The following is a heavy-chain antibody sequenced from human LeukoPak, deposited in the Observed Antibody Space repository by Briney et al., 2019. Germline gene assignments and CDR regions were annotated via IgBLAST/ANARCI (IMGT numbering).Heavy chain of an antibody. CDR1: GFTFSSYS. CDR3: ARDGGPTHYDYVWGSYLSVFRD. CDR2: ISSSSSYI. V-gene: IGHV3-21*01. D-gene: IGHD3-16*02. J-gene: IGHJ4*02. Sequence: PGGSLRLSCAASGFTFSSYSMNWVRQAPGKGLEWVSSISSSSSYIYYADSVKGRFTISRDNAKNSLYLQMNSLRAEDTAVYYCARDGGPTHYDYVWGSYLSVFRDWGQGTLVTVSS.